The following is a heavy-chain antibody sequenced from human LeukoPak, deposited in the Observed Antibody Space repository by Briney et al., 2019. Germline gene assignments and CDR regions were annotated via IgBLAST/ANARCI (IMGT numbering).Heavy chain of an antibody. CDR3: XXXGXIYGAEAFDS. D-gene: IGHD2/OR15-2a*01. J-gene: IGHJ3*02. CDR2: INYSGTT. V-gene: IGHV4-31*03. CDR1: GGSISSGGFY. Sequence: PSETLSLTCTVSGGSISSGGFYWTWIRQHPGQGLEWIGHINYSGTTHHNPSLKSRLTISGDTSKNLFSLQLSSVTAADTALYXXXXXGXIYGAEAFDSWGQGTMVTVSS.